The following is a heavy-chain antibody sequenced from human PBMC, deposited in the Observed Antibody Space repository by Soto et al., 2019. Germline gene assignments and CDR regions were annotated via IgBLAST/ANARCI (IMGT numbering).Heavy chain of an antibody. V-gene: IGHV3-15*01. CDR2: IKSKTDGGTT. J-gene: IGHJ4*02. D-gene: IGHD2-15*01. Sequence: GGSLRLSCAASGFTFSNAWMSWVRQAPGKGLEWVGRIKSKTDGGTTDYAAPVKGRFTISRDDSKNTLYLQMNSLKTEDTAVYYCTTEVVDIVVVVAASNLDYWGQGTLVTVSS. CDR3: TTEVVDIVVVVAASNLDY. CDR1: GFTFSNAW.